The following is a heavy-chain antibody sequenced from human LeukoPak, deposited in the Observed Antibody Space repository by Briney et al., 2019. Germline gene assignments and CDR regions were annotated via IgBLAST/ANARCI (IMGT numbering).Heavy chain of an antibody. CDR2: IYHNGNT. J-gene: IGHJ4*02. CDR1: GGSISSGGYS. D-gene: IGHD5-18*01. CDR3: ASGGYSYGFDY. V-gene: IGHV4-30-2*01. Sequence: SETLSLTCAVSGGSISSGGYSWSWIRQPPGKGLEWIGYIYHNGNTYYSPSLKSRVTISVDRSKNQLSLKLSSVTAADTAMYYCASGGYSYGFDYWGQGTLVTVSS.